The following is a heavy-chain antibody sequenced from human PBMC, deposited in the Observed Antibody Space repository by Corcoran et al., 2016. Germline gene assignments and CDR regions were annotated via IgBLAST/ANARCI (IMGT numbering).Heavy chain of an antibody. CDR1: GYTFTSYY. CDR3: ARWGSTSLYGMDV. V-gene: IGHV1-46*01. CDR2: INPSGGST. J-gene: IGHJ6*02. Sequence: QVQLVQSGAEVKKPGASVKVSCKASGYTFTSYYMHWVRQAPGQGLEWMGIINPSGGSTSYARKFQGRVTMTRDTSTSTVYMELSSLRSEDTAVYYGARWGSTSLYGMDVWGQGTTVTVSS. D-gene: IGHD2-2*01.